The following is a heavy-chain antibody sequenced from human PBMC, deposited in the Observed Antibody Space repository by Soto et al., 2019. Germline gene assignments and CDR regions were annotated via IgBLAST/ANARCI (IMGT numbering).Heavy chain of an antibody. Sequence: GDSLKISCKSSGYSFTSYWIGWVRQIPGKGLEWMGIIYPGDSDTRYSPSFQGQVTISADKSISTAYLQWSSLKASDTAMYYCARHGGHYSDTSLPHSWGQGTLLTISS. CDR3: ARHGGHYSDTSLPHS. D-gene: IGHD3-22*01. CDR1: GYSFTSYW. J-gene: IGHJ4*02. V-gene: IGHV5-51*01. CDR2: IYPGDSDT.